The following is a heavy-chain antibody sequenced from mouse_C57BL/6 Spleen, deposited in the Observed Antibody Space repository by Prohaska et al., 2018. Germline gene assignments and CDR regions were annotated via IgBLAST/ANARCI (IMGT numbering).Heavy chain of an antibody. V-gene: IGHV6-3*01. Sequence: EVKLEESGGGLVQPGGSMKLSCVASGFTFCNYWMNWLRQSPAKGLECVAQIRLKSDNYATPYAEAVKGRFTIARDDSNSIVYLQMNNVRAEDTGIYDCTAPAGSSDHGGQGTTLIVAS. D-gene: IGHD1-3*01. CDR3: TAPAGSSDH. J-gene: IGHJ2*01. CDR2: IRLKSDNYAT. CDR1: GFTFCNYW.